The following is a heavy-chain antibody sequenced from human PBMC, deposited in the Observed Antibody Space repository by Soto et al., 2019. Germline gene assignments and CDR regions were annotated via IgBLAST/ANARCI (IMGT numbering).Heavy chain of an antibody. Sequence: EVQLVESGGGLVKPGGSLRLSCAASGFTFSNAWMSWVRQAPGKGLEWVGRIKSKTDGGTTDYAAPVKGRFTISRDXSXXTLYLQMNSLKTEDTAVYYCTTRHRYDCGDYVGANWGQGTLVTVSS. V-gene: IGHV3-15*01. CDR3: TTRHRYDCGDYVGAN. D-gene: IGHD4-17*01. CDR1: GFTFSNAW. CDR2: IKSKTDGGTT. J-gene: IGHJ4*02.